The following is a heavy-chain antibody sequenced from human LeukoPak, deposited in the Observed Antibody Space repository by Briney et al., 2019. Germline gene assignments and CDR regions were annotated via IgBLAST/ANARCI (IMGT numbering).Heavy chain of an antibody. D-gene: IGHD3-22*01. CDR1: GFTFDDYA. CDR3: AKGPGDHYDSSGYYFYYFDY. V-gene: IGHV3-9*01. J-gene: IGHJ4*02. CDR2: TSWNSGRI. Sequence: PGRSLRLSCEVSGFTFDDYAMHWVRQAPGKGLEWVSGTSWNSGRIGYADSVKGRFTISRDNAKNSLYLQMNSLRAEDTALYYCAKGPGDHYDSSGYYFYYFDYWGQGTLVTVSS.